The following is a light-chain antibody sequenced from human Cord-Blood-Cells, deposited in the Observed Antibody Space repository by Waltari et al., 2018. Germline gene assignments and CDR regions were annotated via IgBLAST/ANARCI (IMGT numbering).Light chain of an antibody. J-gene: IGLJ3*02. V-gene: IGLV2-14*01. Sequence: QSALTQPASVSGSPGQSITISCTGTSSDVGGYNYVSWYQQHPGKAPKLMIYDVSNRPSGVSIRFSVSKSGNTASLTISGLQAEDEADYYCSSYTSSSTLFGGGTKLTVL. CDR3: SSYTSSSTL. CDR1: SSDVGGYNY. CDR2: DVS.